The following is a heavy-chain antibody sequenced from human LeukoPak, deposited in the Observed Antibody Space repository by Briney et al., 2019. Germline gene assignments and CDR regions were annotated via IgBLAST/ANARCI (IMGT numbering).Heavy chain of an antibody. J-gene: IGHJ4*02. CDR1: VYTFTSYD. D-gene: IGHD1-26*01. V-gene: IGHV1-8*01. CDR2: MNPNSGAT. CDR3: ARVRAGWVGATGEFGFDY. Sequence: GASVKVSCKASVYTFTSYDFNWLRQATGQGPEWMGWMNPNSGATGYAQKFQGRVTMTRSASINTAYMELSSLTSEDTAVYYCARVRAGWVGATGEFGFDYWGQGTLVTVSS.